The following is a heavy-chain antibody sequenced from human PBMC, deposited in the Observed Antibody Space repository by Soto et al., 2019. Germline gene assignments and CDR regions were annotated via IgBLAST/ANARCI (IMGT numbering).Heavy chain of an antibody. J-gene: IGHJ3*02. Sequence: QVQLVQSGAEVKKPGSSVKVSCKASGGTFSSYTISWVRQAPGQGLEWMGRIIPILGIANYAQKFQDRVTIIAEQSTSSAYIALSSLRSEVTAVYYWARDNTQQLVQGGPGAHGAFDIWGQGTMVTVSS. CDR1: GGTFSSYT. V-gene: IGHV1-69*08. D-gene: IGHD6-13*01. CDR2: IIPILGIA. CDR3: ARDNTQQLVQGGPGAHGAFDI.